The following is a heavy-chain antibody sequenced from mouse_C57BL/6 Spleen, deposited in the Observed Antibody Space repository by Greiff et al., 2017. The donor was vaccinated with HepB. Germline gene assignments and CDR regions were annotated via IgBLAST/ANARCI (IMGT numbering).Heavy chain of an antibody. V-gene: IGHV1-59*01. CDR2: IDPSDSYT. CDR1: GYTFTSYW. D-gene: IGHD1-1*01. J-gene: IGHJ1*03. Sequence: QVQLQQPGAELVRPGTSVKLSCKASGYTFTSYWMHWVKQRPGQGLEWIGVIDPSDSYTNYNQKFKGKATLTVDTSSSTAYMQLSSLTSEASAVYYCARPPTTPVASGYFDVWGTVTTVTVSS. CDR3: ARPPTTPVASGYFDV.